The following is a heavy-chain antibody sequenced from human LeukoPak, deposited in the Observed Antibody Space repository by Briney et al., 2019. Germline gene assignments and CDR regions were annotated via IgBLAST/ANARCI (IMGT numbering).Heavy chain of an antibody. CDR3: AREDPQTKVPEGMDV. D-gene: IGHD4/OR15-4a*01. CDR1: CGSISHYY. V-gene: IGHV4-59*01. Sequence: PSETLSLTCTVSCGSISHYYWSWIRQPPGKGPAGIGYIYYTGTTNYNPSLKSRVTISVDTSKKQFSLKLSSVTAADPAVYYCAREDPQTKVPEGMDVWGQGTTVTVSS. CDR2: IYYTGTT. J-gene: IGHJ6*02.